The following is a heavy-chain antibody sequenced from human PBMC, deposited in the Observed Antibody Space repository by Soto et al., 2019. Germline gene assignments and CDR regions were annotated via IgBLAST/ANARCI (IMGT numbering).Heavy chain of an antibody. J-gene: IGHJ3*02. D-gene: IGHD2-15*01. CDR1: GYSFTSYL. CDR3: ARRRTQRYCSGGSCYSDAFDI. CDR2: IDPSDSYT. Sequence: GEALKISCEGSGYSFTSYLISWVRQMPGKGLEWMGRIDPSDSYTNYSPSFQGHVTISADKSISTAYLQWSSLKASDTAMYYCARRRTQRYCSGGSCYSDAFDIWGQGTMVTVSS. V-gene: IGHV5-10-1*01.